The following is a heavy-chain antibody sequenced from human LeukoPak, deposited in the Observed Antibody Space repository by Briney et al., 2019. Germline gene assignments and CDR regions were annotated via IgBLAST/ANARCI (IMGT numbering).Heavy chain of an antibody. CDR3: AMSTYGYDRGGFDY. CDR2: IPHDGSNQ. V-gene: IGHV3-30*04. CDR1: GFTSSGYT. D-gene: IGHD5-12*01. J-gene: IGHJ4*02. Sequence: GGSLRLSCVASGFTSSGYTMHWVRQAPDKGLEWVAVIPHDGSNQFYADSVKGRFSISRDNSKNTLYLQMNSLTTEDTAVYYCAMSTYGYDRGGFDYWGQGTLVTVSS.